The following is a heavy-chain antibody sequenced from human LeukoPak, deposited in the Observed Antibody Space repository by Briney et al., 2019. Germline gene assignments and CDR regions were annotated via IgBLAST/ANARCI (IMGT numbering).Heavy chain of an antibody. Sequence: GSLRLSCAAPGLIFSKYWMTWVRQPPGKGLEWIGEINHSGSTNYNPSLKSRVTISVDTSKNQFSLKLSSVTAADTAVYYCARESVTTVTTPNWFDPWGQGTLVTVSS. CDR3: ARESVTTVTTPNWFDP. CDR1: GLIFSKYW. D-gene: IGHD4-17*01. V-gene: IGHV4-34*01. J-gene: IGHJ5*02. CDR2: INHSGST.